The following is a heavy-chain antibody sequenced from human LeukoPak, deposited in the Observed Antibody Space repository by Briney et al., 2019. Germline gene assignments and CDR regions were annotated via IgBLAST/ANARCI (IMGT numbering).Heavy chain of an antibody. CDR1: GGSFSGYY. J-gene: IGHJ3*02. CDR2: INHSGST. D-gene: IGHD5-18*01. Sequence: PSQTLSLTCAVYGGSFSGYYWSWIRQPPGKGLEWIGEINHSGSTNYNPSLKSRVTISVDTSKNQFSLKLSSVTAADTAVYYCADSPFSAFDIWGQGTMVTVSS. V-gene: IGHV4-34*01. CDR3: ADSPFSAFDI.